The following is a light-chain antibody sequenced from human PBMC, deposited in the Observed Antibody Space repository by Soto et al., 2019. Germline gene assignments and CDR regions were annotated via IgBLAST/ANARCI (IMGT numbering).Light chain of an antibody. CDR1: QSLRATY. J-gene: IGKJ1*01. CDR3: QQYGTSPRT. V-gene: IGKV3-20*01. Sequence: EVVLTQSPDTLSLSPGETATLSCRASQSLRATYVAWYQQRPGQAPRLLIYGASFRATGIPARFSGRGSGTDFPISISRLEHEDFAVYYCQQYGTSPRTFGQGTKVEIK. CDR2: GAS.